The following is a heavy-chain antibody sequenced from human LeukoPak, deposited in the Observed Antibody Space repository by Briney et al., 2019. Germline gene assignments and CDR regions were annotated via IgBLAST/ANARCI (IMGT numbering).Heavy chain of an antibody. J-gene: IGHJ5*02. CDR1: GGSISSYY. Sequence: PSETLSLTCTVSGGSISSYYWSWIRQPPGKGLEWIGYIYYSGSTNYNPSLKSRVTISVDTSKNQFPLKLSSVTAADTAVYYCARDRDWFDPWGQGTLVTVSS. CDR3: ARDRDWFDP. CDR2: IYYSGST. V-gene: IGHV4-59*01.